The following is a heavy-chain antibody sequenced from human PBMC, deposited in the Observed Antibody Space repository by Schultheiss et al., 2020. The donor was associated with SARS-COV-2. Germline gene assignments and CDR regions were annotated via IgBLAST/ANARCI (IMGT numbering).Heavy chain of an antibody. CDR1: GASISQGGYH. D-gene: IGHD3-10*02. Sequence: SQTLSLTCSVSGASISQGGYHWTWIRQSPGKGLEWIGYIYYSGRTSYNPSVKGRLVISQDASKNQFSLRLTSVTAADTAVYFCARRMFYYYGMDVWGQGTTVTVSS. J-gene: IGHJ6*02. CDR2: IYYSGRT. CDR3: ARRMFYYYGMDV. V-gene: IGHV4-31*03.